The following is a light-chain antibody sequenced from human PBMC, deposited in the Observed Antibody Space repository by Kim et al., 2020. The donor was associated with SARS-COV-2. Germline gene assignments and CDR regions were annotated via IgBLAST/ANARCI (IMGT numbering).Light chain of an antibody. CDR3: LQHHAYPRT. Sequence: ASLGDRVTITCRASQGIRSDLGWYQQKPGRAPTRLVYGASTLESGVPSRFSGSGSGTEFTLTISSLQPEDFATYYCLQHHAYPRTFGQGTKVEIK. J-gene: IGKJ1*01. CDR2: GAS. CDR1: QGIRSD. V-gene: IGKV1-17*01.